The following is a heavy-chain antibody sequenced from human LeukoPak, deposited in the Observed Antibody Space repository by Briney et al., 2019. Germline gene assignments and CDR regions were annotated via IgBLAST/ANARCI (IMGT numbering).Heavy chain of an antibody. CDR3: ARGDSSGYSDY. CDR2: IYPGNSDT. D-gene: IGHD3-22*01. J-gene: IGHJ4*02. CDR1: GYILTNNW. V-gene: IGHV5-51*01. Sequence: GESLKISCKISGYILTNNWIGWVRQVPGKGLEWMGLIYPGNSDTKYSPSFQGQVTISADRSISTAYLQWSSLKASDTAMYYCARGDSSGYSDYWGQGTLVPVSS.